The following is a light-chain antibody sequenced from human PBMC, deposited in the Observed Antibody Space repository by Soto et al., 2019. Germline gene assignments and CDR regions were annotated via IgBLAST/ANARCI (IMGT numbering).Light chain of an antibody. Sequence: DIQMTQSPSTLSASVGDRVTITCRASQSISSWLAWYQQKPGKAPKLLIYDASSLESGVPSRFSGSGSGTEFTLTISSLQPDDFATYYCQRYNSWTFGQGTKV. CDR1: QSISSW. V-gene: IGKV1-5*01. CDR3: QRYNSWT. CDR2: DAS. J-gene: IGKJ1*01.